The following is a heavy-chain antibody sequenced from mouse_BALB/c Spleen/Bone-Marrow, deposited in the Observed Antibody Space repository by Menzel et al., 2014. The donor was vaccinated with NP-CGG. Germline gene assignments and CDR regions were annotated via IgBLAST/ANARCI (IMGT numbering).Heavy chain of an antibody. CDR3: ARVNPWYFDV. CDR2: IDPASGDT. V-gene: IGHV14-3*02. J-gene: IGHJ1*01. CDR1: GFNIXDTY. Sequence: EVMLVESGAELVKPGASVKLSCTASGFNIXDTYIHWVMQRPEQGLAWIGRIDPASGDTKFDPKFQGKATITADTSSNTAYLQVTSLTSEDTAVYYCARVNPWYFDVWGAGTTVTVSS. D-gene: IGHD2-2*01.